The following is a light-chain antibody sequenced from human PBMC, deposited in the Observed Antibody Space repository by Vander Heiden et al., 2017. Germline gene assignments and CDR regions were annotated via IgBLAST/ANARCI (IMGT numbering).Light chain of an antibody. V-gene: IGLV2-14*03. CDR1: SSDVGGYND. J-gene: IGLJ1*01. CDR3: SSYTSSSTPYV. CDR2: DVS. Sequence: QSALTQPASVPGSPGQSITISCTGTSSDVGGYNDVSWYQQHPGKAPKLMIYDVSDRPSGVSNRFAGSKSGNTASLTISGLQAEDEADYYCSSYTSSSTPYVFGTGTKVTVL.